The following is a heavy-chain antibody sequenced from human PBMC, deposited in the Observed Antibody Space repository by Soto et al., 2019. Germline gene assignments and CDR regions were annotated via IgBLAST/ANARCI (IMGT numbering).Heavy chain of an antibody. CDR2: ISYDGSKK. CDR1: GVRVCNNG. Sequence: PGGCMGLCRASSGVRVCNNGMPWVCQNPGKGLEWVAIISYDGSKKYYADSVKGRFTISRDNSKNTLYLQMNSLRVEDTAIYYCAKDRVESGLGEIDYWGQGTLVTVSS. CDR3: AKDRVESGLGEIDY. J-gene: IGHJ4*02. D-gene: IGHD3-16*01. V-gene: IGHV3-30*18.